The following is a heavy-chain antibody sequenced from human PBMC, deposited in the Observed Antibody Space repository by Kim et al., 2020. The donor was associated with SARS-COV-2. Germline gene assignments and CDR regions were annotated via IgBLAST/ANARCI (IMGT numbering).Heavy chain of an antibody. Sequence: SETLSLTCAVSGGSISSSNWCSCFRQPPGKGLVWFGGIYHSGSTTYNPSLKSRVTISVDKSTHQFSLQLSTVTAADTAVYYCARSITIFGVVITLYYCGQGTLVTVSS. V-gene: IGHV4-4*02. CDR1: GGSISSSNW. D-gene: IGHD3-3*01. J-gene: IGHJ4*02. CDR2: IYHSGST. CDR3: ARSITIFGVVITLYY.